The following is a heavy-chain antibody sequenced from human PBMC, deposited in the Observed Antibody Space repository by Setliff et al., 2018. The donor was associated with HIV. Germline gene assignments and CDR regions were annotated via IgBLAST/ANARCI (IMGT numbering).Heavy chain of an antibody. D-gene: IGHD3-22*01. J-gene: IGHJ4*02. CDR2: IYQTGST. CDR1: GYSISSGYY. V-gene: IGHV4-38-2*02. CDR3: TRQAWDSKSSGYFSDY. Sequence: SETLSLTCSVSGYSISSGYYWGWIRQSPGKGLEWIGSIYQTGSTYYNPSFKSRVTVSLDMSKNQLSLRLASVTAADTAVYYCTRQAWDSKSSGYFSDYWGQGTPVTVSS.